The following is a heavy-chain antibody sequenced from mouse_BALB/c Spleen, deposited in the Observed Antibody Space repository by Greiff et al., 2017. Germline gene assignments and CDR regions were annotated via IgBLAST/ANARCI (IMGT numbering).Heavy chain of an antibody. CDR1: GFTFSSYT. CDR2: ISSGGSYT. V-gene: IGHV5-6-4*01. CDR3: TRDSKDYGVYYAMDY. Sequence: EVKLMESGGGLVKPGGSLKLSCAASGFTFSSYTMSWVRQTPEKRLEWVATISSGGSYTYYPDSVKGRFTISRDNAKNTLYLQMSSLKSEDTAMYYCTRDSKDYGVYYAMDYWGQGTSVTVSS. J-gene: IGHJ4*01. D-gene: IGHD2-4*01.